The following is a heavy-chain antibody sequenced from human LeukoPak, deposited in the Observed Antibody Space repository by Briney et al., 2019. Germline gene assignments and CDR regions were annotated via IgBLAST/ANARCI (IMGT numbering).Heavy chain of an antibody. Sequence: GGSLRLSCAASGFTFSSYSMDWVRQAPGKGLEWLSSISSSSNYIYYADSLKGRFTISRDNSKNTLYLQMNSLRAEDTAVYYCATDVTMVRGVLDYWGRGTLVTVSS. D-gene: IGHD3-10*01. CDR2: ISSSSNYI. V-gene: IGHV3-21*01. CDR1: GFTFSSYS. CDR3: ATDVTMVRGVLDY. J-gene: IGHJ4*02.